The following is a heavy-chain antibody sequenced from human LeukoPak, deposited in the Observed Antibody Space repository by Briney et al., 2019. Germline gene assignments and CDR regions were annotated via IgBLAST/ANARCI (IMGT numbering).Heavy chain of an antibody. V-gene: IGHV1-69*05. J-gene: IGHJ4*02. CDR2: IIPAFGVV. Sequence: SVKVSCKASGGTFSDYAISWVRQAPGQGLEWMGRIIPAFGVVDYAQRFQGRVTITTDESTGTAYMDLTSLRSEDTAVYYCARNAYEFDYWGQGTLVTVSS. D-gene: IGHD5-12*01. CDR1: GGTFSDYA. CDR3: ARNAYEFDY.